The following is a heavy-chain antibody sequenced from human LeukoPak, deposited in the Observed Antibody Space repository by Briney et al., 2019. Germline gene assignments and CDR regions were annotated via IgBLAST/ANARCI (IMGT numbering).Heavy chain of an antibody. D-gene: IGHD4-17*01. J-gene: IGHJ4*02. V-gene: IGHV3-23*01. CDR3: AKDYGDYGSFDY. CDR2: ISGSGGST. CDR1: GFTFSSYA. Sequence: GGSLRLSCAASGFTFSSYAMSWVRQAPGKGLEWVSAISGSGGSTYYADSVKGRFTISRDNSKNTLYPQMNSLRAEDTAVYYCAKDYGDYGSFDYWGQGTLVTVSS.